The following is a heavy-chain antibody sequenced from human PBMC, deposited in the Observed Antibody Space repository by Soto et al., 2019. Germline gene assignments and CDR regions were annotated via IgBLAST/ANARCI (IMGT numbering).Heavy chain of an antibody. V-gene: IGHV4-30-4*01. J-gene: IGHJ5*02. CDR3: ASEYSSSSWFDP. Sequence: SQILSLTCTVSGGSISSGDYYWSWIRQPPGKGLEWIGYIYHSGTTYSNPSLKSRLTMSLDTSKNHFSLKLTSVTAADTAVYYCASEYSSSSWFDPWGQGALVTVSS. CDR2: IYHSGTT. CDR1: GGSISSGDYY. D-gene: IGHD6-6*01.